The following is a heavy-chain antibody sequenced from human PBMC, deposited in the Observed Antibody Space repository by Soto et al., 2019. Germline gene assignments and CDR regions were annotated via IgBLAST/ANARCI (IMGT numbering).Heavy chain of an antibody. CDR3: ARVFYHSGGNYYDY. V-gene: IGHV3-64*02. Sequence: PGGSLRLSCVVSGFIFSNYAMHWVRQAPGKGLEYVSAIDNNGGKTYYADSVKGRFTISRDNSKNTLYLQMGSLRAEDMAVYYCARVFYHSGGNYYDYWGQGALVTVSS. CDR2: IDNNGGKT. CDR1: GFIFSNYA. J-gene: IGHJ4*02. D-gene: IGHD3-22*01.